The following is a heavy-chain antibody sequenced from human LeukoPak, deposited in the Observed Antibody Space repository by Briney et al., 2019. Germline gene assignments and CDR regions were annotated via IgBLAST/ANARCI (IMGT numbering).Heavy chain of an antibody. CDR3: ARASDYIGY. CDR2: ISPNSGVT. CDR1: GHTFTGYY. Sequence: ASVKVSCKASGHTFTGYYLHWVRQAPGQGLEWMGWISPNSGVTHYAQTFQGRVTMTRDRSISTAYMELSRLRSDDTAVYYCARASDYIGYWGQGTLVTVSS. D-gene: IGHD3-16*01. V-gene: IGHV1-2*02. J-gene: IGHJ4*02.